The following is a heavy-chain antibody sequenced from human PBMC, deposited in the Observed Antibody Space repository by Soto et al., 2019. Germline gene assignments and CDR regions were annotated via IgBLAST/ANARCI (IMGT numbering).Heavy chain of an antibody. V-gene: IGHV4-59*01. CDR2: VDYSGNS. CDR1: GGSINTYY. Sequence: PSETLSLTCTVSGGSINTYYWSWIRQPPGKGLEWIGYVDYSGNSDSSPSLKSRVTISIDTSKKQVSLKLNSVTAADTAVYYCARSWFSVAGRFHFDYWGQGIPVTVSS. CDR3: ARSWFSVAGRFHFDY. D-gene: IGHD6-19*01. J-gene: IGHJ4*02.